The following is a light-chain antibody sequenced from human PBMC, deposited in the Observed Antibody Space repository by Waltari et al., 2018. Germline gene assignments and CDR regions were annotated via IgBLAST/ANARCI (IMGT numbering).Light chain of an antibody. V-gene: IGKV1-5*03. J-gene: IGKJ1*01. CDR1: QSIDSW. Sequence: DIQLTQSPSTLSASVVDTVTLTCRASQSIDSWLAWYQQKPGKAPNILIQKASTLEAGVSSRFSGSGYGTEFTLTISSLQSDDSATYYCQQYRSYKSFGQGTKVEIK. CDR2: KAS. CDR3: QQYRSYKS.